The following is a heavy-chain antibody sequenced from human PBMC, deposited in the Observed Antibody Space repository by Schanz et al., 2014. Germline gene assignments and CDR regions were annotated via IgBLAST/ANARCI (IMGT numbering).Heavy chain of an antibody. Sequence: QVHLVQSGAEVKKPGSSVKVSCKASGGTFNSYTINWVRQAPGQGLEWMGWISAYNGNTNYAQKLQGRVTMTTDTSTSTAYMELRSLRSDDTAVYYCARGGYSSGWYDRDIAHFDYWGQGTLVTVSS. CDR2: ISAYNGNT. CDR3: ARGGYSSGWYDRDIAHFDY. D-gene: IGHD6-19*01. CDR1: GGTFNSYT. J-gene: IGHJ4*02. V-gene: IGHV1-18*01.